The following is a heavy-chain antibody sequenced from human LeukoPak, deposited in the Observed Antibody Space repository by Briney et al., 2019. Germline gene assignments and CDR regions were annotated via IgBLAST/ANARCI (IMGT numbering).Heavy chain of an antibody. CDR3: ARPIVGATTWDLDY. CDR1: GCTFSSYA. D-gene: IGHD1-26*01. J-gene: IGHJ4*02. CDR2: IIPSLGIA. V-gene: IGHV1-69*04. Sequence: GASVKVSCQASGCTFSSYAISWVRQPPGQGLEWMGRIIPSLGIANYAQKFQGRVTITADKSTSTAYMELSSLRSEDTAVYYCARPIVGATTWDLDYWGQGTLVTVSS.